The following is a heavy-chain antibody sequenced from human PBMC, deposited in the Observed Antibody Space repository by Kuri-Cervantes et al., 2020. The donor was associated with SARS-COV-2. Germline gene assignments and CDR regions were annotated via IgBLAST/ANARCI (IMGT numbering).Heavy chain of an antibody. CDR2: ISSSSSYV. D-gene: IGHD3-22*01. CDR3: ARDSGYYYDSSGYSNLDY. V-gene: IGHV3-21*01. CDR1: GSTFSSYS. J-gene: IGHJ4*02. Sequence: GGSLRLSCAASGSTFSSYSMNWVCQAPGKGLEWVSSISSSSSYVYYADSVKGRFTISRDNAKNSLYLQMNSLRAEDTAVYYCARDSGYYYDSSGYSNLDYWGQGTLVTVSS.